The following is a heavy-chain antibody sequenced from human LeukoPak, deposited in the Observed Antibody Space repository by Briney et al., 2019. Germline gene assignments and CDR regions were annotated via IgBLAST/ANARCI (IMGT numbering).Heavy chain of an antibody. V-gene: IGHV3-21*01. D-gene: IGHD5-18*01. CDR3: ARVPSVFRGYSYGYPPLFDY. CDR1: GFTFSSYS. CDR2: ISSSSSYI. J-gene: IGHJ4*02. Sequence: GGSLRLSCAASGFTFSSYSMNWVRQAPGKGLEWVSSISSSSSYIYYADSVKGRFTISRDNAKNSLYLKMNSLRAEDTAVYYCARVPSVFRGYSYGYPPLFDYWGQGTLVTVSS.